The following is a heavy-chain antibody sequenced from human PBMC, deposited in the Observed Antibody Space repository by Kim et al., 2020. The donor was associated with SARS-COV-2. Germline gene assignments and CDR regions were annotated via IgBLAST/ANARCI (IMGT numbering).Heavy chain of an antibody. CDR1: GFTFSKYA. J-gene: IGHJ4*02. Sequence: GGSLRLSCAASGFTFSKYAMSWVRQAPGKGLEWVSAIRDGHTYYADSVRGRFAISRDNSKSTLYLQMSSLRAEDSAVYYCAKQDVLVGWLAYWGQGTLVTVSS. V-gene: IGHV3-23*01. CDR2: IRDGHT. CDR3: AKQDVLVGWLAY. D-gene: IGHD2-15*01.